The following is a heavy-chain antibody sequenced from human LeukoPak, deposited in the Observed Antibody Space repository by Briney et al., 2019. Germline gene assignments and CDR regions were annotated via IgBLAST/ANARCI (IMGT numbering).Heavy chain of an antibody. V-gene: IGHV1-46*01. CDR3: ARDPVGATTPDY. D-gene: IGHD1-26*01. CDR2: INPSGGST. Sequence: ASVKVSCKASGYTFTSYYMHWVRQAPGQGLEWMGIINPSGGSTSYAQKFQGRVAMTRDTSTSTVYMELSSLRSEDTAVYYCARDPVGATTPDYWGQGTLVTVSS. J-gene: IGHJ4*02. CDR1: GYTFTSYY.